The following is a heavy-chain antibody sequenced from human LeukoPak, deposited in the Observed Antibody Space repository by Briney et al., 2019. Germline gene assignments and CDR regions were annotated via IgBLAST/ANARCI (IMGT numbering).Heavy chain of an antibody. J-gene: IGHJ4*02. Sequence: GGSLRLSCAASGFTFSSYWMSWVRQAPGKGLEWLANIKQDGSEKYYVDSVKGRFTISRDNAKNSLYLQMNSLRAEDTAVYFCANIVGPIMYWGQGTLVTVSS. D-gene: IGHD1-26*01. CDR1: GFTFSSYW. CDR2: IKQDGSEK. V-gene: IGHV3-7*01. CDR3: ANIVGPIMY.